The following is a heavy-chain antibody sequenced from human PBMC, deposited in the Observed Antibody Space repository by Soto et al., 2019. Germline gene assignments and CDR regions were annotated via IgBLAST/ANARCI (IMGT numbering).Heavy chain of an antibody. CDR1: GYTFISYS. CDR2: IYASDSDT. D-gene: IGHD5-18*01. Sequence: PGESLKISCKGSGYTFISYSIGWVRQMPGKGLEWMGLIYASDSDTRYSPSFQGQVTISVDKSISTAYLQWSSLKASDTAIYYCESAMKYSYGYYWGQGTLVTVSS. V-gene: IGHV5-51*01. J-gene: IGHJ4*02. CDR3: ESAMKYSYGYY.